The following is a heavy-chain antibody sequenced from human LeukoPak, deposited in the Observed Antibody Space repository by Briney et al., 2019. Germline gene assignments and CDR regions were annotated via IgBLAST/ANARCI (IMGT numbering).Heavy chain of an antibody. V-gene: IGHV3-7*01. CDR2: IKQDGSEK. Sequence: GGSLRLSCGASGFTFSSYWMSWVRQAPGKGLEWVANIKQDGSEKYYVDSVKGRFTISRDNAKNSLYLQMNSLRAEDTAVYYCARDLGYSRYFVYRGQGTLVTVSP. CDR3: ARDLGYSRYFVY. D-gene: IGHD6-13*01. CDR1: GFTFSSYW. J-gene: IGHJ4*02.